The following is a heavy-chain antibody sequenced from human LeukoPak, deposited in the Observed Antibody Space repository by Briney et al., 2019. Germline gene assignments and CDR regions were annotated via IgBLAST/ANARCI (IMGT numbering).Heavy chain of an antibody. CDR1: GFTFSSYT. D-gene: IGHD1-14*01. CDR2: ILSDSGTTI. J-gene: IGHJ3*01. V-gene: IGHV3-48*04. CDR3: VRGTSHPV. Sequence: GGPLRLSCATSGFTFSSYTLNWVRQAPGKGLEWISSILSDSGTTIHYADSVKGRFTISTDNAKNSLYLQMNSLRAEAQAVYYCVRGTSHPVWGQGTKVTVSS.